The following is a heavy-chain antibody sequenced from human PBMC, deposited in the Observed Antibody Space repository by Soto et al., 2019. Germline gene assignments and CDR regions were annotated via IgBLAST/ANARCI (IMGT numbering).Heavy chain of an antibody. CDR2: INAGNGNT. D-gene: IGHD3-3*01. CDR1: GYTFTSYA. J-gene: IGHJ6*02. V-gene: IGHV1-3*01. Sequence: ASVKVSCKASGYTFTSYAMHWVREAPGQRLEWMGWINAGNGNTKYSQKFQGRVTITRDTSASTAYMELSSLRSEDTAVYYCARSDAYYDFWSGYQNYYGMDVWGQGTTVTVSS. CDR3: ARSDAYYDFWSGYQNYYGMDV.